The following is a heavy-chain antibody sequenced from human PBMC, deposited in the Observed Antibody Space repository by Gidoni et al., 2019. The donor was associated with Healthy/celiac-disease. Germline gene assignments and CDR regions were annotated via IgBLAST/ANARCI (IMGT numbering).Heavy chain of an antibody. D-gene: IGHD3-3*01. CDR2: ITSKTEGGTR. CDR3: TTDLLGVVVIDGMDV. V-gene: IGHV3-15*07. CDR1: GFTFRNAW. J-gene: IGHJ6*02. Sequence: DVQLVEYGGGLVKPGGSLRLSCAASGFTFRNAWMNWVRQAPRKGLEWVGRITSKTEGGTREYAAPVKGRFTISRDDSKNTLYLQMNSLKTEDTAVYYCTTDLLGVVVIDGMDVWGQGTMVTVSS.